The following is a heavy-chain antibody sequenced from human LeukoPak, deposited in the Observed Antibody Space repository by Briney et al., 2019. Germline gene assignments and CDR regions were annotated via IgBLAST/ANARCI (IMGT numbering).Heavy chain of an antibody. Sequence: PGGSLRLSCVASGFTFSSNWMHCVREAPAKGLVCVSRINSDGSSTSYADSVKGRFTISRDNAKNTLYLQMNSLRAEDTAVYFCASPGATSKFDYWGQGTQVTVSS. J-gene: IGHJ4*02. D-gene: IGHD1-26*01. CDR1: GFTFSSNW. CDR3: ASPGATSKFDY. V-gene: IGHV3-74*01. CDR2: INSDGSST.